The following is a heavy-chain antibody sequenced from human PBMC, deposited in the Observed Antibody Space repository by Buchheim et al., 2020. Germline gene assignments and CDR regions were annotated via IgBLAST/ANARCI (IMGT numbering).Heavy chain of an antibody. J-gene: IGHJ6*02. CDR1: GFMFSTYW. Sequence: EVQLVESGGVLVQPGGSLRLSCAASGFMFSTYWMSWVRQAPGKGLEWVANIKQDGSEKNYVDSVEGRFTISRDNAKNSLDLQMNSLRVEDTGVYFCVRASSTVRAYHYGMDVWGQGTT. V-gene: IGHV3-7*04. CDR3: VRASSTVRAYHYGMDV. CDR2: IKQDGSEK. D-gene: IGHD4-11*01.